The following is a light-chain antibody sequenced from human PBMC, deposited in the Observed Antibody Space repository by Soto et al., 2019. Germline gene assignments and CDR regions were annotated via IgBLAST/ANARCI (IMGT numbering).Light chain of an antibody. CDR3: CSYAGSYTLYV. J-gene: IGLJ1*01. CDR2: DVS. Sequence: ALTQPRSVSGSPGQSVTISCTGTSSDVGGYNYVSWYQQHPGKAPKLIIYDVSKRPSGVPDRFSGSKSGNTASLTISGLQAEDEADYYCCSYAGSYTLYVFGTGTKV. CDR1: SSDVGGYNY. V-gene: IGLV2-11*01.